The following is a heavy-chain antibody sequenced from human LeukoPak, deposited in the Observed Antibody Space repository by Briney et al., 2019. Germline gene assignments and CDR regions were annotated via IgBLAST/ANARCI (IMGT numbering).Heavy chain of an antibody. V-gene: IGHV3-23*01. D-gene: IGHD6-19*01. J-gene: IGHJ4*02. CDR1: GFTFSSYA. CDR2: ISGSGGST. Sequence: PGGSLRLSCAASGFTFSSYAMSWVRQAPGKGLEWVSAISGSGGSTYYADSVKDRFTISRDNSKNTLYLQMNSLRAEDTAVYYCASPRGYSSGLLDYWGQGTLVTVSS. CDR3: ASPRGYSSGLLDY.